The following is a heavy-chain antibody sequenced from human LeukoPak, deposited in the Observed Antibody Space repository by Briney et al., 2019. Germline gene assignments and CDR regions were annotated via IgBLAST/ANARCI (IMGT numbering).Heavy chain of an antibody. CDR2: ISGSGGST. D-gene: IGHD3-22*01. CDR3: AKKAEIYDSSGYFGF. V-gene: IGHV3-23*01. Sequence: GGSLRLSCAASGFSFSNYAMSWVRQAPGKGLEWVSAISGSGGSTYYADSVRGRFTISRDNSKNTLYLQMNSLRAEDTAIYYCAKKAEIYDSSGYFGFWGQGTLVTVSS. J-gene: IGHJ4*02. CDR1: GFSFSNYA.